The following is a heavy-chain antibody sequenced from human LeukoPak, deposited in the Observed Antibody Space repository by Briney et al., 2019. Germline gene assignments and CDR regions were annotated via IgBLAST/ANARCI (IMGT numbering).Heavy chain of an antibody. Sequence: GGSLRFSCAASGFTFSSYDMHWVRQATGKGLEWVSAIGTAGDTYYPGSVKGRFTISRENAKNSLYLQMNSLRAEDTAVYYCARAGPSSSWHQFDYWGQGTLVTVSS. J-gene: IGHJ4*02. V-gene: IGHV3-13*01. CDR2: IGTAGDT. CDR3: ARAGPSSSWHQFDY. CDR1: GFTFSSYD. D-gene: IGHD6-13*01.